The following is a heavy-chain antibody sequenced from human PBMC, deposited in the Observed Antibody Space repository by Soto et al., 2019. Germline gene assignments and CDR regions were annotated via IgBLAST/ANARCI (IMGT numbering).Heavy chain of an antibody. V-gene: IGHV4-34*01. J-gene: IGHJ5*02. CDR1: GGSFRGYY. CDR3: ARGWEDDSSAPGDWFDP. CDR2: ISHRGSP. D-gene: IGHD4-4*01. Sequence: SETLSLTCAVYGGSFRGYYWTWIRQPPGKGLEWIGEISHRGSPNYNPSLKSRVTISVDTSKNQFSLKLSSVTAADTAVYYCARGWEDDSSAPGDWFDPWGQGTLVTVSS.